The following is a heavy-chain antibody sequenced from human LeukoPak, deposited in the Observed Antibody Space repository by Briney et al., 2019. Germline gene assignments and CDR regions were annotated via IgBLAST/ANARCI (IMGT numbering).Heavy chain of an antibody. CDR3: ASGDYYDSSGRRAFDY. D-gene: IGHD3-22*01. Sequence: GGSLRLSCAASGFTVSSNYMSWVRQAPGKGLEWVSSISSSSSYIYYADSVKGRFTISRDNAKNSLYLQMNSLRAEDTAEYYCASGDYYDSSGRRAFDYWGQGTLVTVSS. CDR1: GFTVSSNY. J-gene: IGHJ4*02. CDR2: ISSSSSYI. V-gene: IGHV3-21*01.